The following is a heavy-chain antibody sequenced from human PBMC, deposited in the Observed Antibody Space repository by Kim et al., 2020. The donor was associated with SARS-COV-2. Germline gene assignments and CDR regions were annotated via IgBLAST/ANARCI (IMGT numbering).Heavy chain of an antibody. J-gene: IGHJ6*02. CDR2: INNDGSST. D-gene: IGHD3-9*01. Sequence: GGSLRLSCAASGFTFSSYWMHWVRQAPGKGLVWVSRINNDGSSTTYADSVKGRFTISRDNAKNTLYLQMNSLRAEDSAIYFCAIVDLEYYYGMDVWGQGT. CDR3: AIVDLEYYYGMDV. CDR1: GFTFSSYW. V-gene: IGHV3-74*01.